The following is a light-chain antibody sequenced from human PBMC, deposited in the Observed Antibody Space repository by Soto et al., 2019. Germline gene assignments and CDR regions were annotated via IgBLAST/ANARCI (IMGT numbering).Light chain of an antibody. V-gene: IGLV2-14*01. CDR3: TSYSSSSTFYV. Sequence: QSALTQPASVSGSPGQSITISCTGTSSDVGGYYYVSWYQHRPGKAPKLMIYQVSNRPSGVSNRFSGSKSGNTASLTISGVQAEDEADYYCTSYSSSSTFYVFGPGTKLTVL. J-gene: IGLJ1*01. CDR2: QVS. CDR1: SSDVGGYYY.